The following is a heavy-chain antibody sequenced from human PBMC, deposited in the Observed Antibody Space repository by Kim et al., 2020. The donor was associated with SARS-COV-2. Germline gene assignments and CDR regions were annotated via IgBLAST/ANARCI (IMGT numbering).Heavy chain of an antibody. D-gene: IGHD3-22*01. Sequence: DSVKGRFTISRDNAKNSLYLQMNSLRAEDTAVYYCARESDSSGYPTGFDYWGQGTLVTVSS. V-gene: IGHV3-11*05. J-gene: IGHJ4*02. CDR3: ARESDSSGYPTGFDY.